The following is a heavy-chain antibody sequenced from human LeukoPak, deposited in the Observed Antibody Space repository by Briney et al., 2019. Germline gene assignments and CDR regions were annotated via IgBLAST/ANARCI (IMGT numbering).Heavy chain of an antibody. V-gene: IGHV4-39*01. CDR1: GGSISSSNYY. D-gene: IGHD3-9*01. CDR3: ALRYFDRDY. Sequence: SETLSLTCTVSGGSISSSNYYWVWIRQPPGKGLEWVGSIYYSGSTYYNPSPKSRVTISVDTSKNQFSLKLSSVTAADTAVYYCALRYFDRDYWGQGTLVTVSS. J-gene: IGHJ4*02. CDR2: IYYSGST.